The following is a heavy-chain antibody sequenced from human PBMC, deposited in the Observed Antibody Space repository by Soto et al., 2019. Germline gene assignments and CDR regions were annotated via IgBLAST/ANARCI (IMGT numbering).Heavy chain of an antibody. V-gene: IGHV1-69*13. D-gene: IGHD3-3*01. J-gene: IGHJ6*02. Sequence: SVKVSCKASGGTFSSYAISWVRQAPGQGLEWMGGIIPIFGTANYAQKFQGRVTITADESTSTAYMELSSLRSEDTAVYYCAIGATVSSELLGFLDWPLPIYGMDVWGQGTTVTVSS. CDR3: AIGATVSSELLGFLDWPLPIYGMDV. CDR2: IIPIFGTA. CDR1: GGTFSSYA.